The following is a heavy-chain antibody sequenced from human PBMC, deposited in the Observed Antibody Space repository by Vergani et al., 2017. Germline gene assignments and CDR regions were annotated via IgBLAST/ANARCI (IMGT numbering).Heavy chain of an antibody. V-gene: IGHV3-23*01. CDR3: VKDAGSYENFFDS. Sequence: EVQLLESGGGLVQPGGSLRLSCAASGFTFSSYAMSWVRQAPGKGLEWVSAISGSVSSTYYADSVKGRFTISRDNSRDTLYLQMNSLRPEDTATYYCVKDAGSYENFFDSWGQGTLVTVSS. J-gene: IGHJ4*02. CDR1: GFTFSSYA. D-gene: IGHD1-26*01. CDR2: ISGSVSST.